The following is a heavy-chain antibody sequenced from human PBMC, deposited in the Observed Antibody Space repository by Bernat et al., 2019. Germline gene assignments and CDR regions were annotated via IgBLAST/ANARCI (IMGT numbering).Heavy chain of an antibody. J-gene: IGHJ5*02. CDR1: GYTFTSYY. CDR2: INPSGGST. CDR3: ARYCSSTSCYSPVSFDP. Sequence: QVQLVQSGAEVKKPGASVKVSCKASGYTFTSYYMHWVRQAPGQGLEWMGIINPSGGSTSYAQKFQGRVTMTRDTSTSTVYMELSSLRSEDTAVYYCARYCSSTSCYSPVSFDPWGQGTLVTVSS. D-gene: IGHD2-2*01. V-gene: IGHV1-46*01.